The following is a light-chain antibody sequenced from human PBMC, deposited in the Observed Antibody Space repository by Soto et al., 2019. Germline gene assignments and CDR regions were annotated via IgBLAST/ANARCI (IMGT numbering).Light chain of an antibody. J-gene: IGLJ1*01. V-gene: IGLV1-44*01. CDR2: SNN. Sequence: QAVVTQPPSASGTPGQRVTISCSGRSSNVGSNTVNWYQQLPGTAPKLLIYSNNQRPSGVPDRFSGSKSGTSASLAISGLQAGDEADYYCAAWDDSLNAYVFATGTKLTVL. CDR3: AAWDDSLNAYV. CDR1: SSNVGSNT.